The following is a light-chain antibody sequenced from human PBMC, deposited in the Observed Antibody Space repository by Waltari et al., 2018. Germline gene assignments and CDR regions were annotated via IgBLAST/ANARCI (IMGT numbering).Light chain of an antibody. Sequence: EIVLTQSPGTLSLFPGERATLSCRASQSVSSTFLAWYQQKPGQAPRRLIYGASSRATGIPDRFSGSGSGTDFTLTISRLEPEDFAVYYCQQYGRSTRTFGQGTKVEIK. V-gene: IGKV3-20*01. CDR2: GAS. CDR3: QQYGRSTRT. J-gene: IGKJ1*01. CDR1: QSVSSTF.